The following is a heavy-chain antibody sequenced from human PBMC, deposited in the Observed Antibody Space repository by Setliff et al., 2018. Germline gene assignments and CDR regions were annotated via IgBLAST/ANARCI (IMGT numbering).Heavy chain of an antibody. CDR1: GGAFSNYG. V-gene: IGHV1-69*05. D-gene: IGHD2-15*01. CDR3: ARSPAVLGIVYLDP. CDR2: IIPIFGTT. Sequence: ASVKVSCKASGGAFSNYGITWVRQAPGQGLEWMGGIIPIFGTTTYAQKFLGRVTITTDESSSTAYMELDSLRSEDTAVYYCARSPAVLGIVYLDPWGQGTLVTVSS. J-gene: IGHJ5*02.